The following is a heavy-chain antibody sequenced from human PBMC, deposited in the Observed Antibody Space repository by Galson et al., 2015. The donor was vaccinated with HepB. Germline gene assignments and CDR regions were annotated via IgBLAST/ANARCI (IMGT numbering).Heavy chain of an antibody. V-gene: IGHV3-23*01. J-gene: IGHJ3*01. CDR3: AKGDGDYPESFDF. Sequence: SLRLSCASSGFTFSDAYMIWVRQAPGKGLEWVSAISSRGGTTFYSDSVKGRFTISRDNSKNTLYLEMNSLRAEDTAVYYCAKGDGDYPESFDFWGQGTMVIVSS. D-gene: IGHD4-17*01. CDR1: GFTFSDAY. CDR2: ISSRGGTT.